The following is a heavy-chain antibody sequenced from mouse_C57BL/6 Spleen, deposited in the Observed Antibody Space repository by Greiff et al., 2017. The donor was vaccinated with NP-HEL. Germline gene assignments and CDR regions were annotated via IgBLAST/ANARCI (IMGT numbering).Heavy chain of an antibody. Sequence: EVKLQESGPGLVKPSQSLSLTCSVTGYSITSGYYWNWIRQFPGNKLEWMVYISYDGSNNYNPSPKNRISITRDTSKNQFFLKLNSVTTEDTATYYCASYYSNYWYFDVWGTGTTVTVSS. CDR1: GYSITSGYY. D-gene: IGHD2-5*01. CDR2: ISYDGSN. J-gene: IGHJ1*03. CDR3: ASYYSNYWYFDV. V-gene: IGHV3-6*01.